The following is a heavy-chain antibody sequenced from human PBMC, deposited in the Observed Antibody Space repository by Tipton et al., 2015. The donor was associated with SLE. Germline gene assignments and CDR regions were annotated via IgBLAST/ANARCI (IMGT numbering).Heavy chain of an antibody. J-gene: IGHJ4*02. CDR3: AKVRGGTLGYFEY. Sequence: SLRLSCAASGFIFDDYTMHWVRQAPGRGLEWVSGITWNSGTIRYAGSVKGRFTISRDNAKNSLFLQMDSLRAADTAFYYCAKVRGGTLGYFEYWGQGVLVTVSS. V-gene: IGHV3-9*01. CDR2: ITWNSGTI. D-gene: IGHD3-10*01. CDR1: GFIFDDYT.